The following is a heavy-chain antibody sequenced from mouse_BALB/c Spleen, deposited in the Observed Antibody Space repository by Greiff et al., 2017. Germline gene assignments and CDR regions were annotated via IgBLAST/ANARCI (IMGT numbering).Heavy chain of an antibody. CDR3: ARQDSSGYSAWFAY. D-gene: IGHD3-2*01. Sequence: EVQLVESGGGLVKPGGSLKLSCAASGFTFSSYAMSWVRQTPEKRLEWVATISSGGSYTYYPDSVKGRFTISRDNAKNTLYLQMSSLRSEDTAMYYCARQDSSGYSAWFAYWGQGTLVTVSA. J-gene: IGHJ3*01. CDR2: ISSGGSYT. CDR1: GFTFSSYA. V-gene: IGHV5-9-3*01.